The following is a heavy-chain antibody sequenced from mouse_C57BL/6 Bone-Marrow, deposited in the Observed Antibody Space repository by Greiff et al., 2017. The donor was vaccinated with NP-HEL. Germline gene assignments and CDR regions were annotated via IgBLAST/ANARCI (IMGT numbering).Heavy chain of an antibody. J-gene: IGHJ4*01. V-gene: IGHV5-6*01. D-gene: IGHD3-2*02. CDR3: ARQGFGYYAMDY. Sequence: EVQRVESGGDLVKPGGSLKLSCAASGFTFSSYGMSWVRQTPDKRLEWVATISSGGSYTYYPDSVKGRFTISRDNAKNTLYLQMSSLKSEDTAMYYCARQGFGYYAMDYWGQGTSVTVSS. CDR2: ISSGGSYT. CDR1: GFTFSSYG.